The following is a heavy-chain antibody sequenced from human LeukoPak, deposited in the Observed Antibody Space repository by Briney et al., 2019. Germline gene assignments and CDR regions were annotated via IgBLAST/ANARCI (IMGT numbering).Heavy chain of an antibody. CDR2: ISYDGSNK. CDR1: GFTFSSYG. D-gene: IGHD1-26*01. CDR3: ARGIVGASSIDY. Sequence: GRFLRLSCAASGFTFSSYGMHWVRQAPGKGLEWVAVISYDGSNKYYANSVKGRFTISRDNSKNTLYLQMNSLRAEDTAVYYCARGIVGASSIDYWGQGTLVTVSS. V-gene: IGHV3-30*03. J-gene: IGHJ4*02.